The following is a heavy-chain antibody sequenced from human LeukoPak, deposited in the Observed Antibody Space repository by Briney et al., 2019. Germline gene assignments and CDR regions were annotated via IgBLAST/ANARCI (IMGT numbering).Heavy chain of an antibody. J-gene: IGHJ3*02. CDR3: ARQEYYYDSSGYYYGAFDI. Sequence: SETLSLTCTVSGGSISSSSYYWGWIRQPPGKGLEWIGSIYYSGSTYYNPSLKSRVTISVDTSKNQFSLKLSSVTAADTAVYYCARQEYYYDSSGYYYGAFDIWGQGTMVTVSS. CDR1: GGSISSSSYY. V-gene: IGHV4-39*01. CDR2: IYYSGST. D-gene: IGHD3-22*01.